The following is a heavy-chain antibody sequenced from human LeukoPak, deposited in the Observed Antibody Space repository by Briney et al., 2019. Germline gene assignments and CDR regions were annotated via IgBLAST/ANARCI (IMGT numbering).Heavy chain of an antibody. CDR2: MNPNSGDT. CDR1: GYTFTDYY. V-gene: IGHV1-2*02. D-gene: IGHD6-19*01. CDR3: ATVWRTASSGSNWFDP. Sequence: ASVKVSFKASGYTFTDYYMYWVRQATGQGLEWMGWMNPNSGDTNYAQKFQGRVTMTRDTSVSTSYMELNTLRFDDTAFYYCATVWRTASSGSNWFDPWGQGTLVTVSS. J-gene: IGHJ5*02.